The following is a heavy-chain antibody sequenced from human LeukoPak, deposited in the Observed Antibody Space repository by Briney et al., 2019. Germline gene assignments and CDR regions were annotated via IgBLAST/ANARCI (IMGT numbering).Heavy chain of an antibody. CDR2: ISYDGSNK. CDR1: GFTFSSYG. V-gene: IGHV3-30*18. CDR3: AKDSSRLRYFDWLDY. Sequence: GRSLRLSCAASGFTFSSYGMHWVHQAPGKGLEWVAVISYDGSNKYYADSVKGRFTISRDNSKNALYLQMNSLRAEDTAVYYCAKDSSRLRYFDWLDYWGQGTLVTVSS. D-gene: IGHD3-9*01. J-gene: IGHJ4*02.